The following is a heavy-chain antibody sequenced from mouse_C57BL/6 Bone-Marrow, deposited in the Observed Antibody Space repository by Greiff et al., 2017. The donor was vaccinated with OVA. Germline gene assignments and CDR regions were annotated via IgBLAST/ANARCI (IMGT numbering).Heavy chain of an antibody. CDR2: IDPSDSYT. CDR3: ARLGGWLLYYFDY. Sequence: QVQLQQPGAELVRPGTSVKLSCKASGYTFTSYWMHWVKQRPGQGLEWIGVIDPSDSYTNYNQKFKGKATLTVDTSSSTAYMQLSSLTSEDSVVYYCARLGGWLLYYFDYWGQGTTLTVSS. J-gene: IGHJ2*01. V-gene: IGHV1-59*01. CDR1: GYTFTSYW. D-gene: IGHD2-3*01.